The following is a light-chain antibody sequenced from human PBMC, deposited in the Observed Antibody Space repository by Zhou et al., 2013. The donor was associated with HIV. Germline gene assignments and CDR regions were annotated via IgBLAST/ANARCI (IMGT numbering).Light chain of an antibody. Sequence: DIQMTQSPSSVSASVGDRVTITCRASQALDGWLVWYQQKPGKAPKVLIYAASRLQGGVPSRFSGSGSGTDFTLTINDLQADDFATYYCQQAQSFPFTFGPGTTVFVK. J-gene: IGKJ3*01. CDR1: QALDGW. CDR2: AAS. CDR3: QQAQSFPFT. V-gene: IGKV1D-12*01.